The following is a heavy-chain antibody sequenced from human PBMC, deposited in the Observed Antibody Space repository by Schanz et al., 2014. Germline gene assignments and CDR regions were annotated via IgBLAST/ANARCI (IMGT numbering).Heavy chain of an antibody. Sequence: QVQLVESGGGVVQRGGSLRLSCVGSGYSFSDYDMYWIRQAPGKGLEWLAFLRSDGSRRDYADSVKGRFTISRDNSRNTLSLQMSSLRPEDTAVYYCAKDPPRGVRTPIKPTLDYWGQGTRVTVS. V-gene: IGHV3-30*02. J-gene: IGHJ4*02. CDR1: GYSFSDYD. CDR3: AKDPPRGVRTPIKPTLDY. D-gene: IGHD3-10*01. CDR2: LRSDGSRR.